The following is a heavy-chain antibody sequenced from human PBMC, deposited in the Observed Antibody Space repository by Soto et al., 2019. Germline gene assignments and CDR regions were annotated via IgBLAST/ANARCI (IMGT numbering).Heavy chain of an antibody. CDR3: ARLLGDLDAFDI. J-gene: IGHJ3*02. Sequence: QVQLVESGGGLVKPGGSLRLSCAASGFTFSDYYMSWLRQAPGKGLEWVSYITGSGGTISYAVSVKGRFTISRDNAKNSLSLQMNSLRAEDTALYYCARLLGDLDAFDIWGQGTMVTVSS. V-gene: IGHV3-11*01. CDR2: ITGSGGTI. CDR1: GFTFSDYY. D-gene: IGHD4-17*01.